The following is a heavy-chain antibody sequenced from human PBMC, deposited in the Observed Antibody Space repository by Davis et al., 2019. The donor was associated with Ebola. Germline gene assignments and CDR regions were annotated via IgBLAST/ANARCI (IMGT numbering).Heavy chain of an antibody. Sequence: MPSETLSLTCTVSGGSISSYYWSWIRQPPGKGLEYIGYIYYSGSTNYNPSLKSRVTISVDTSKNQFSLKLSSVTAADTAVYYCARVVGELGLDYWGQGTLVTVSS. V-gene: IGHV4-59*01. J-gene: IGHJ4*02. CDR3: ARVVGELGLDY. D-gene: IGHD1-26*01. CDR2: IYYSGST. CDR1: GGSISSYY.